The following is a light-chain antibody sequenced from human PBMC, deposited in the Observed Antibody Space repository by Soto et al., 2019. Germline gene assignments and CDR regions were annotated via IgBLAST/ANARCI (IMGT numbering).Light chain of an antibody. V-gene: IGKV3-15*01. CDR2: GAS. Sequence: EIVLTQSPVTLSVSPWERATLSCRASQSVSNNLAWYQQKPGQAPRLLIHGASTRATGIPARFSGSGSGTEFTLTISSLQSEDFAIYYCQRQSNWPRTFGQGTKVDNK. CDR1: QSVSNN. CDR3: QRQSNWPRT. J-gene: IGKJ1*01.